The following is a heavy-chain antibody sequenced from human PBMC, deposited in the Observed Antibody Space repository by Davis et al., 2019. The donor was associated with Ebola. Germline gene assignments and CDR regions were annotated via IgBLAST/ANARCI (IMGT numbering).Heavy chain of an antibody. D-gene: IGHD3-10*01. J-gene: IGHJ4*02. CDR1: GFTFSSSA. CDR3: AKTMVRGAVFDY. CDR2: ISGSGGST. Sequence: GESLKISCAASGFTFSSSAMHWVRQAPGKGLEWVSAISGSGGSTYYADSVKGRFTISRDNSKNTLYLQMNSLRAEDTAVYYCAKTMVRGAVFDYWGQGTLVTVSS. V-gene: IGHV3-23*01.